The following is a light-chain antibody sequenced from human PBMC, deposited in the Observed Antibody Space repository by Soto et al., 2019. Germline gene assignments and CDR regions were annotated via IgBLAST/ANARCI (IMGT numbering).Light chain of an antibody. CDR3: QQYDSYSSGP. V-gene: IGKV1-5*01. CDR1: HTVNTW. J-gene: IGKJ1*01. CDR2: DAS. Sequence: DIQMPQSPSTLSASVGDRVTITCRASHTVNTWLAWYQQKPGKAPKVLIFDASSLKTGVPSRFSGSGSGTEFTLTISNLQPDDFATYYCQQYDSYSSGPFGQGTKVDIK.